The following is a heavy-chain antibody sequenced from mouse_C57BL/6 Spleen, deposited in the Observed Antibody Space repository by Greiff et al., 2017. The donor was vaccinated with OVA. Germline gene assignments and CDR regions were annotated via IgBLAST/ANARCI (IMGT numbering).Heavy chain of an antibody. CDR1: GYTFPSSW. J-gene: IGHJ4*01. V-gene: IGHV1-7*01. CDR2: LNPSSGYT. D-gene: IGHD2-12*01. Sequence: VQLQQSGAELAKPGASVKLSCKAPGYTFPSSWMHWVKPRLGQGLEWIGYLNPSSGYTKYNQKFKDKATLTADKSSSTAYMQLSSLTYEDSAVYYCARSGTYYRTGAMDYWGQGTSVTVSS. CDR3: ARSGTYYRTGAMDY.